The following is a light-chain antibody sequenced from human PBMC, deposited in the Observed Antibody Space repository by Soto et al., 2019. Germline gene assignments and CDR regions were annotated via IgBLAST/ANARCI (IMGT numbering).Light chain of an antibody. V-gene: IGKV2-28*01. CDR3: MQALQSPLT. CDR2: LGS. Sequence: DIEMTQSPLSLPVTPGEPASISCRSSQSLRHSNGYNYLDWYLQKPGQSPQLLIYLGSNRASGVPARFSGSGSGTDFTLKISRVEAEDFGVYYCMQALQSPLTFGGGTKVEIK. J-gene: IGKJ4*02. CDR1: QSLRHSNGYNY.